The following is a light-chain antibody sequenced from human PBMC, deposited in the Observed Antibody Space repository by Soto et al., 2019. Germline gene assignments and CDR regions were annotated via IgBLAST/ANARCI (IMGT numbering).Light chain of an antibody. CDR2: GAS. J-gene: IGKJ1*01. CDR3: QQYNNWTRT. V-gene: IGKV3-15*01. CDR1: QSVSRN. Sequence: EMVMTQSPATRSLSPGERATLSCRASQSVSRNLAWYQQKPGQAPRLLIYGASTRATGIPARFSGSGSGTEFTLTISSLQYEDFAVYDCQQYNNWTRTFGQGTKVDIK.